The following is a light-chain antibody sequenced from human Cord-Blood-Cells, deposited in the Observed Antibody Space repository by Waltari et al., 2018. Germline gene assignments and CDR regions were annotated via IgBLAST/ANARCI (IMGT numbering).Light chain of an antibody. V-gene: IGKV4-1*01. CDR2: WAS. Sequence: EIVMTQSPDSLAVCLGERATIKCKYSQSVLYSSNNKNYLAWYQQKPGQPPKLLIYWASTRESGVPDRFSGSGSGTDFTLTISSLQAEDVAVYYCQQYYSTPLTFGGGTKVEIK. CDR3: QQYYSTPLT. J-gene: IGKJ4*01. CDR1: QSVLYSSNNKNY.